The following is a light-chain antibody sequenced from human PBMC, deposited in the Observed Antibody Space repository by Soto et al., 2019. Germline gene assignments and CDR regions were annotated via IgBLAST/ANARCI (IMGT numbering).Light chain of an antibody. Sequence: DIQMTQSPSTLSASVGDRVAITCRASQSISSWLAWYQQKPGKAPKLLIYDASSLESGVPSRFSGSGSGTDFPLTISSLQPEDFATYYCQQLNSYLITFGQGTRLEIK. V-gene: IGKV1-5*01. CDR2: DAS. J-gene: IGKJ5*01. CDR1: QSISSW. CDR3: QQLNSYLIT.